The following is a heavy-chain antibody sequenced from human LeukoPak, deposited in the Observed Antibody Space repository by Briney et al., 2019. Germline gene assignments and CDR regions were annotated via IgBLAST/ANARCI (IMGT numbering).Heavy chain of an antibody. Sequence: GASVKVSCKASGYTFTSYDINWVRQATGQGLEWMGWMNPNSGNTGYAQKFQGRVTITRNTSISTAYMELSSLRSEDTAVNYCARSSTSWNYYYYYMDVWGKGTTVTVSS. V-gene: IGHV1-8*03. D-gene: IGHD2-2*01. CDR2: MNPNSGNT. CDR3: ARSSTSWNYYYYYMDV. J-gene: IGHJ6*03. CDR1: GYTFTSYD.